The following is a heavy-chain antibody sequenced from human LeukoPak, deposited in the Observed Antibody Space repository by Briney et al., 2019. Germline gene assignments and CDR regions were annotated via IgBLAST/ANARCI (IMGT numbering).Heavy chain of an antibody. D-gene: IGHD3-9*01. CDR2: IKSKTDGGTT. CDR3: TTGGRNDIDAFDI. V-gene: IGHV3-15*01. Sequence: PGGSLRLSCAASGFTFSNAWMSWVRQAPGKGLEWVGRIKSKTDGGTTDYAAPVKGRFTISRDESKNTLYLQMNSLKTEDTAVYYCTTGGRNDIDAFDIWGQGTMVTVSS. CDR1: GFTFSNAW. J-gene: IGHJ3*02.